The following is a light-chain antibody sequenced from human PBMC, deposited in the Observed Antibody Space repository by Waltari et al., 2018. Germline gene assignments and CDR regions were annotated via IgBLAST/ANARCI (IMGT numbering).Light chain of an antibody. CDR3: QQYYSTPT. Sequence: TQSPHSLAVSLGESAPISCKASRTVKSPANNKNHLAWFQQRPGQPPKLILYWASTRDSGIPDRVRGSGSETEFTLTIGRLQAEDVALYYCQQYYSTPTFGQGTTLELK. V-gene: IGKV4-1*01. CDR2: WAS. J-gene: IGKJ2*01. CDR1: RTVKSPANNKNH.